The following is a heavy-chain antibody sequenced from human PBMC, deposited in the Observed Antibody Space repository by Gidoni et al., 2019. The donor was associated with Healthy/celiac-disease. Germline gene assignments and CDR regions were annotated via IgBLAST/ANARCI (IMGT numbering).Heavy chain of an antibody. V-gene: IGHV4-4*07. CDR1: GGSISSSY. CDR3: AREAEVPFDY. Sequence: QVQPQESGPGLVKPSETMSLTCTVPGGSISSSYLSWIRQPAGKGLEWIGRIYTSGSTNYNPSLKSRVTMSVDTSKNQFSLKLSSVTAADTAVYYCAREAEVPFDYWGQGTLVTVSS. J-gene: IGHJ4*02. CDR2: IYTSGST.